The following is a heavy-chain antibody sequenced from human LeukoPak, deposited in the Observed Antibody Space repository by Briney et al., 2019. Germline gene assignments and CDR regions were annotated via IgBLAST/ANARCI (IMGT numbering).Heavy chain of an antibody. V-gene: IGHV3-23*01. CDR2: ISGSGDTT. Sequence: PGGSLRLSCAASGFTFSNYAMTWVRQAPGKGLEWVSAISGSGDTTYYADSVKGRFTISRDNSKNTLYLQMHSLRAEDTAVYYCAKTFLEQWLVDCWGQGTLVTVSS. D-gene: IGHD6-19*01. CDR1: GFTFSNYA. J-gene: IGHJ4*02. CDR3: AKTFLEQWLVDC.